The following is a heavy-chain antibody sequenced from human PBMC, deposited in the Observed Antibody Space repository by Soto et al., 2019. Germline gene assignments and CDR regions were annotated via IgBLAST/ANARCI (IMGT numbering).Heavy chain of an antibody. CDR2: IYPGDSDT. J-gene: IGHJ5*02. CDR1: GYSFTGYW. Sequence: GESLKISCKGSGYSFTGYWIGWVHQMPGKGRGWMGIIYPGDSDTRYSPSFQGQVTISADKSISTAYLQWSSLKASDTAMDYCVRGTVLCYDILTGCYRSCCLFDPWGQGTLITVS. CDR3: VRGTVLCYDILTGCYRSCCLFDP. V-gene: IGHV5-51*07. D-gene: IGHD3-9*01.